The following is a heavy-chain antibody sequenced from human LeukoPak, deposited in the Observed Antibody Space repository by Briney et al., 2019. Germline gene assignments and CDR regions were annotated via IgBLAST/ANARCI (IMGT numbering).Heavy chain of an antibody. CDR3: ARDGGSENYYYYGMDV. CDR1: GYTFTGYY. V-gene: IGHV1-2*04. Sequence: ASVKVSCKASGYTFTGYYMHWVRQAPGQGLEWMGWINPNSGGTNYAQKFQGWVTMTRDTSISTAYMELSRLRSDDTAVYYCARDGGSENYYYYGMDVWGQGTTVTVSS. CDR2: INPNSGGT. D-gene: IGHD3-16*01. J-gene: IGHJ6*02.